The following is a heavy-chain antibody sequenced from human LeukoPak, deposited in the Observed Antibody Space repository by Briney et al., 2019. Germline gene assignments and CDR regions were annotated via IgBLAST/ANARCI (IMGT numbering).Heavy chain of an antibody. CDR3: ARRGAPYYYYYMDV. CDR1: GGSINTYY. J-gene: IGHJ6*03. D-gene: IGHD3-10*01. CDR2: IYTSGST. V-gene: IGHV4-4*08. Sequence: PSQTLSLTCTVFGGSINTYYWSSIRQSPGNGLEFIGYIYTSGSTDYNPSLKSRVVISIDTSKSQFSLKMNSVTAADTAVYYCARRGAPYYYYYMDVWGKGTTVTVSS.